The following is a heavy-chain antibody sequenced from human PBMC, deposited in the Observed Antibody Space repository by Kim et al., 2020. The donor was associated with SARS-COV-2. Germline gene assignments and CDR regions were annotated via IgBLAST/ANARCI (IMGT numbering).Heavy chain of an antibody. D-gene: IGHD2-21*02. CDR2: LFPGGSS. CDR1: GGSIRGHF. V-gene: IGHV4-4*07. CDR3: ARDRRGVTGTYYYDV. Sequence: SETLSLTCTISGGSIRGHFWSWIRQSAGKGLEFVGRLFPGGSSDYSPSLMSRVAMSSDTSTNKVSLTLRSVTAADTAVYYCARDRRGVTGTYYYDVWGQGILVTVSS. J-gene: IGHJ4*02.